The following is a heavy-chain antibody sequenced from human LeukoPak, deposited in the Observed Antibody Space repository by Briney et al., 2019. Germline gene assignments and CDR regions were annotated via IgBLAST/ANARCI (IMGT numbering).Heavy chain of an antibody. V-gene: IGHV1-8*01. J-gene: IGHJ5*02. D-gene: IGHD6-6*01. CDR1: GYTFTSYD. Sequence: ASVKVSCKASGYTFTSYDINWVRQATGQGLEWMGWMNPNSGNTGYAQEFQGRVTMTRNTSISTAYMELSSLRSEDTAVYYCARGPALVGHSSSSEGSDPWGQGTLVTVSS. CDR2: MNPNSGNT. CDR3: ARGPALVGHSSSSEGSDP.